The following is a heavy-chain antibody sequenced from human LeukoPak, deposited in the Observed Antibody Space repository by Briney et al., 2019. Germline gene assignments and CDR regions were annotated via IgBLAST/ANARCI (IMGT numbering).Heavy chain of an antibody. CDR1: GFTFSSYS. V-gene: IGHV3-48*02. Sequence: GGSLRLSCAASGFTFSSYSMNWVRQAPGKGLEWVSYISSSSSTIYYADSVKGRFTVSRDNAKDSLYLQMNSLRDEDTAVYYCARGGSSWYRGENWFDPWGQGTLVTVSS. CDR2: ISSSSSTI. CDR3: ARGGSSWYRGENWFDP. J-gene: IGHJ5*02. D-gene: IGHD6-13*01.